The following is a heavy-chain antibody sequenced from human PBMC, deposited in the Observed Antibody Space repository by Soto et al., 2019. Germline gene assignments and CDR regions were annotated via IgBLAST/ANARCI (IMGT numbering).Heavy chain of an antibody. J-gene: IGHJ4*02. V-gene: IGHV4-59*08. CDR1: GGSFTSDY. CDR2: IYYNGTT. CDR3: ASHSGVVALGGLDH. Sequence: QVQLQESGPGLVKPSETLSLTCTVSGGSFTSDYWSWIRQPPGKGLQWIGYIYYNGTTNYNPSLKSRLTISPDTAKGQISLELTSLTAADTAVYYCASHSGVVALGGLDHWGQGTLVTVSS. D-gene: IGHD2-15*01.